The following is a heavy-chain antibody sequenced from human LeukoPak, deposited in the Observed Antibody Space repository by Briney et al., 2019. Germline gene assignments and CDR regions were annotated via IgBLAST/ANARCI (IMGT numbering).Heavy chain of an antibody. V-gene: IGHV4-34*01. CDR1: GGSFSGCY. CDR3: ARVESSRYFQH. Sequence: PSETLSLTCAVYGGSFSGCYWSWIRQPPGKGLEWIGEINHSGSTNYNPSLKSRVTISVDTSKNQFSLKLSSVTAADTAVYYCARVESSRYFQHWGQGTLVTVSS. CDR2: INHSGST. D-gene: IGHD3-22*01. J-gene: IGHJ1*01.